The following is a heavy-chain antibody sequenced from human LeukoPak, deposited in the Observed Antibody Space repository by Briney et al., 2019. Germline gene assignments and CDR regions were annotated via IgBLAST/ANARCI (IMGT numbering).Heavy chain of an antibody. CDR3: ARSPYYYDSSGIIYYFDY. D-gene: IGHD3-22*01. V-gene: IGHV1-8*03. CDR1: GYTFTSYD. J-gene: IGHJ4*02. Sequence: ASVKVSCKASGYTFTSYDINWVRQATGQGLEWMGWMNPNSGNTGYAQKFQGRVTITRNTSISTAYMELSSLRSEDTAVYYCARSPYYYDSSGIIYYFDYWGQGTLVTVSS. CDR2: MNPNSGNT.